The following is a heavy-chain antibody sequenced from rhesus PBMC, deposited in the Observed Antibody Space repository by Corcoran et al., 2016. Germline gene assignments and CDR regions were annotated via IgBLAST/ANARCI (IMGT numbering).Heavy chain of an antibody. V-gene: IGHV4-165*01. CDR1: GGSFSGYY. J-gene: IGHJ5-1*01. Sequence: QVQLQESGPGLVKPSETLSLTCAVSGGSFSGYYWGWIRQPPGKGLEWIGDIGCSSGTTDDHPSLKRRVTIYTATSKNQFSLKLSSVTAADTAVYYCARAPRRIFDVWGPGVLVTVSS. D-gene: IGHD2-15*01. CDR2: IGCSSGTT. CDR3: ARAPRRIFDV.